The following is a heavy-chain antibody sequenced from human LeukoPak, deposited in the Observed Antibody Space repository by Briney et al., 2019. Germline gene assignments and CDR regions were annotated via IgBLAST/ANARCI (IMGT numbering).Heavy chain of an antibody. J-gene: IGHJ6*02. V-gene: IGHV3-53*01. Sequence: GGSLRLSCAASGFTVSSNYMSWVRQAPGKGLEWVAVIYSGGSTYYADSVKGRFTISRHNSKNTLYLQMNSLRAEDTAMYYCARDLKWLDYYYYGMDVWGQGTTVTVSS. CDR1: GFTVSSNY. D-gene: IGHD6-19*01. CDR2: IYSGGST. CDR3: ARDLKWLDYYYYGMDV.